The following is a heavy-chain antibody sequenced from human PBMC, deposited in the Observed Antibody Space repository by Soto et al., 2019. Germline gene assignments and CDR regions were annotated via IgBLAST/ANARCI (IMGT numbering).Heavy chain of an antibody. CDR3: ARDSDYYDSSGYYGTNKEFDY. J-gene: IGHJ4*02. Sequence: GASVKVSCKASGYTFTSYGISWVRQAPGQGLEWMGWISAYNGNTNYAQKLQGRVTMTTDTSTSTAYMELRSLRSDDTAVYYCARDSDYYDSSGYYGTNKEFDYWGQGTLVTVSS. CDR1: GYTFTSYG. CDR2: ISAYNGNT. V-gene: IGHV1-18*01. D-gene: IGHD3-22*01.